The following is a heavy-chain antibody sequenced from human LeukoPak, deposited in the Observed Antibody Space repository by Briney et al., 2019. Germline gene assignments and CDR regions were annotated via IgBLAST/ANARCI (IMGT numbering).Heavy chain of an antibody. CDR1: GFTFSSYE. V-gene: IGHV3-48*03. CDR2: ISSSGSTI. D-gene: IGHD3-22*01. Sequence: GGSLRLSCAASGFTFSSYEMNWVRQAPGKGQEWVSYISSSGSTIYYADSVKGRFTISRDNSKNTLFLQMNSLSDEDTALYYCAKEEYNDASGHYRHRFNYWGQGTQVTVSS. CDR3: AKEEYNDASGHYRHRFNY. J-gene: IGHJ4*02.